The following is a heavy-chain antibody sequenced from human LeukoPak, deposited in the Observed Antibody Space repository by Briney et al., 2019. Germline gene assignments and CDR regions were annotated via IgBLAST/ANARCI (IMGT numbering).Heavy chain of an antibody. V-gene: IGHV3-23*01. D-gene: IGHD6-13*01. Sequence: GGSLRLSCAASGFPFGSHAMKWVRQAPGKGLEWVSVISSSGTSKYYIDSVEDRFTISRDNSKNTLYLQMNSLRAEDTAVYYCARGGGREYSSSWYYDYFDYWGQGTLVTVSS. CDR2: ISSSGTSK. CDR1: GFPFGSHA. CDR3: ARGGGREYSSSWYYDYFDY. J-gene: IGHJ4*02.